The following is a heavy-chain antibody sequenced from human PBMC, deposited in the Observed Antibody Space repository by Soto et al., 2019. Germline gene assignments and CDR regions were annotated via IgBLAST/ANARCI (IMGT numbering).Heavy chain of an antibody. V-gene: IGHV3-30-3*02. CDR1: GVTFISYA. D-gene: IGHD3-22*01. CDR2: ISYDGGNN. Sequence: PGGSLRLXCAASGVTFISYAVRWVRQAPVKGLEGVAVISYDGGNNYYADSVKGRFTISRDNSKNTLYLQMKSMRAEDTAVYYCASGITMIVVVPREEGFDYWGQGT. J-gene: IGHJ4*02. CDR3: ASGITMIVVVPREEGFDY.